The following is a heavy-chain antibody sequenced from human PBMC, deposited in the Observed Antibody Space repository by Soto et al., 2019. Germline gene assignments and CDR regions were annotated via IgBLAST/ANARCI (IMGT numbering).Heavy chain of an antibody. CDR2: ISAYNGNT. V-gene: IGHV1-18*01. CDR1: GYTFTSYG. D-gene: IGHD3-10*01. J-gene: IGHJ6*03. CDR3: AREYGSGSYPDYYYMDV. Sequence: ASVKVSCKASGYTFTSYGISWVRQAPGQGLEWMGWISAYNGNTNYAQKLQGRVTMTTDTSTSTAYMELRSLRSDDTAVYYCAREYGSGSYPDYYYMDVWGKGTTVTVSS.